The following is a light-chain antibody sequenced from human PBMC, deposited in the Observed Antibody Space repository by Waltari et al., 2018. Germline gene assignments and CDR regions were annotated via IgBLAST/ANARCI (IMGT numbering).Light chain of an antibody. V-gene: IGKV1-5*03. Sequence: DIQMTQSPSTMSASVGDRVSMTCRASQSITTWLAWYQQKPGKAPKLLIYKTSTLESGVPSRFSGSGSGTEFTLTISSLQPDDFATYYCQHYNSYSGDTFGQGTKLEI. CDR2: KTS. J-gene: IGKJ2*01. CDR3: QHYNSYSGDT. CDR1: QSITTW.